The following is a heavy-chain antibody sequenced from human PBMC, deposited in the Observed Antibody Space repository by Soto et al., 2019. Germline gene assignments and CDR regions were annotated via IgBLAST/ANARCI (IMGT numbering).Heavy chain of an antibody. CDR2: IYYSGST. J-gene: IGHJ5*02. CDR3: ARDRGDSTSGDWFDP. V-gene: IGHV4-31*03. Sequence: QVQLQESGPGLVKPSQTLSLTCTVSGGSISSGGYYWSWIRQHPGKALEWIGYIYYSGSTYYNPSLKSRVTISVETSKNQFSLKLSSVTAADTAVYYCARDRGDSTSGDWFDPWGQGTLVTVSS. D-gene: IGHD4-17*01. CDR1: GGSISSGGYY.